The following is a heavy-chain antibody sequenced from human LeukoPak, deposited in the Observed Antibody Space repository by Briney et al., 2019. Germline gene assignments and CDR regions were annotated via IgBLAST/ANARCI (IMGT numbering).Heavy chain of an antibody. D-gene: IGHD1-26*01. CDR1: GFTFSGYA. J-gene: IGHJ6*02. CDR3: AKGSRYWDRGRYYYYYGMDA. Sequence: GGSLRLSCAASGFTFSGYAMSWVRQAPGKGLEWVSAISGSGGSTYYADSVKGRFTISRDNSKNTLYLQMNSLRAEDTAVYYCAKGSRYWDRGRYYYYYGMDAWGQGTTVTVSS. CDR2: ISGSGGST. V-gene: IGHV3-23*01.